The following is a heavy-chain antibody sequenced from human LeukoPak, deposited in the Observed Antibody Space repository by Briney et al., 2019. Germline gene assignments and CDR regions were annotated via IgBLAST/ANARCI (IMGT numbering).Heavy chain of an antibody. CDR2: IIPIFGTA. CDR3: AMGVGAPEDLAVAADFDY. CDR1: GYTFSGYY. J-gene: IGHJ4*02. D-gene: IGHD6-19*01. V-gene: IGHV1-69*06. Sequence: AASVRVSCKASGYTFSGYYMHWVRQAPGQGLEWMGGIIPIFGTANYAQKFQGRVTITADKSTSTAYMELSSLRSEDTAVYYCAMGVGAPEDLAVAADFDYWGQGTLVTVSS.